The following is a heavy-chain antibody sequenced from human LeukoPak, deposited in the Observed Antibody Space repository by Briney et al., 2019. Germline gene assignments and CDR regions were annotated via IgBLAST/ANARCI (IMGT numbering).Heavy chain of an antibody. D-gene: IGHD2-2*01. V-gene: IGHV1-69*13. J-gene: IGHJ4*02. Sequence: GASVKVSCKASGGTFSSYAISWVRQAPGQGLEWMGGIIPIFGTANYAQKFQGRVTITADESTSTAYMELSSLRSEDTAVYYCARDLVVPAAMVYWGQGTLVTVSS. CDR1: GGTFSSYA. CDR2: IIPIFGTA. CDR3: ARDLVVPAAMVY.